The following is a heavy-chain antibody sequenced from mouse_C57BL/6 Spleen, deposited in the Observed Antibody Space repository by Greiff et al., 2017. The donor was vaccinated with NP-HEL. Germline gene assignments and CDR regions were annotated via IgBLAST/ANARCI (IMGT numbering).Heavy chain of an antibody. CDR3: ARGQNNYWYFDV. Sequence: QVQLQQSGAELARPGASVKMSCKASGYTFTSYTLHWVKQRPGPGLEWIGYINPSSGYTKYNQKFKDKATLTADKSSSTAYMHLSSLTSEDSAVYYCARGQNNYWYFDVWGTGTTVTVSS. V-gene: IGHV1-4*01. CDR1: GYTFTSYT. D-gene: IGHD5-1-1*01. J-gene: IGHJ1*03. CDR2: INPSSGYT.